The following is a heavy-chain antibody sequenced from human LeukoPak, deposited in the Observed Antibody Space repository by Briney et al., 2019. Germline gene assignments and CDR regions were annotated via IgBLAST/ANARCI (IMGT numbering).Heavy chain of an antibody. Sequence: PGGSLRLSCAASGFTFSSYGMHWVRQAPGKGLEWVAVISYDGSNKYYADSVKGRFTISRDNAKNSLYLQMNSLRAEDTALYYCAKDLAVAGLHFDYWGQGTLVTVSS. CDR3: AKDLAVAGLHFDY. D-gene: IGHD6-19*01. CDR1: GFTFSSYG. V-gene: IGHV3-30*18. CDR2: ISYDGSNK. J-gene: IGHJ4*02.